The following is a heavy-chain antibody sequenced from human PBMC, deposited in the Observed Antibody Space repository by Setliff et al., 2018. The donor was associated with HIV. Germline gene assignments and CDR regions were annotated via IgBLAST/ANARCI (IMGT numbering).Heavy chain of an antibody. D-gene: IGHD3-22*01. CDR2: VCYSRSS. CDR1: GGSVSSSSSY. Sequence: LSFTCTVSGGSVSSSSSYWGWIRQPPGKGLEWIGNVCYSRSSYYNPSLKSRVTISVDTSKNQFSLKLSSVTAADTAVYYCARHGVDDTSANYFRFGVHDHWGQGTLVTV. CDR3: ARHGVDDTSANYFRFGVHDH. J-gene: IGHJ4*02. V-gene: IGHV4-39*01.